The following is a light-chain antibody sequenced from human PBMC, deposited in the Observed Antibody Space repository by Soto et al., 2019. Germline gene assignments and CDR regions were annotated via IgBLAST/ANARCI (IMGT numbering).Light chain of an antibody. J-gene: IGLJ2*01. CDR1: SSDVGFYNY. V-gene: IGLV2-8*01. CDR3: TSYAGSDNLGV. Sequence: QSALTQPPSASWSPGTTVTISCTGTSSDVGFYNYVSWYQQHPGKAPKLLIYDVTKRPSGVPDRFSGSKSGNTASLTVSGLQAEDEALYYCTSYAGSDNLGVYGGGTKVTVL. CDR2: DVT.